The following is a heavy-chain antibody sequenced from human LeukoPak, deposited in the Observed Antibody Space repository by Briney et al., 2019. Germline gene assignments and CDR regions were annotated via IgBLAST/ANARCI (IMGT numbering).Heavy chain of an antibody. CDR2: ISIEGLT. V-gene: IGHV3-53*01. CDR1: GVTVNSYF. D-gene: IGHD2-15*01. J-gene: IGHJ4*02. CDR3: SRGRGGD. Sequence: GGSLRLSCAASGVTVNSYFMGWVRQAPGKGLEWVSLISIEGLTNYADSVKGRFTISRDTSKNTLYLQMNSLRAEDTAFYYCSRGRGGDWGQGALVTVSS.